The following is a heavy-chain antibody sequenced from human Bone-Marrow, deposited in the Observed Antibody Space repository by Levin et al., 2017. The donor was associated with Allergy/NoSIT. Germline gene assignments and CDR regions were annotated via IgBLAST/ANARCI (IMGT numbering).Heavy chain of an antibody. V-gene: IGHV4-61*03. CDR1: GDSVSRGSYY. Sequence: SQTLSLTCAVSGDSVSRGSYYWSWIRQPPGKGLEWIAYIYNTGSTKYNPSLQTRAVISLDTSQNHFSLKLKSVTAADTAVYFCARGAPTYDYLWGTFDPWGRGTLVTVSS. CDR2: IYNTGST. D-gene: IGHD3-16*01. J-gene: IGHJ5*02. CDR3: ARGAPTYDYLWGTFDP.